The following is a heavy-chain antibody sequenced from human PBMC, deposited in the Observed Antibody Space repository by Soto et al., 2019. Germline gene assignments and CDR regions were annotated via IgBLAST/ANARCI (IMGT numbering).Heavy chain of an antibody. D-gene: IGHD3-9*01. Sequence: SETLSLTCAVSGGPISRGGYSWSWIRQPPGKGLEWIGYIYHSGSTYYNPSLKSRVTISVDRSKNQFSLKLSSVTAADTAVYYCARADILTGLAYYGMDVWGQGTTVTVSS. CDR1: GGPISRGGYS. CDR2: IYHSGST. J-gene: IGHJ6*02. V-gene: IGHV4-30-2*01. CDR3: ARADILTGLAYYGMDV.